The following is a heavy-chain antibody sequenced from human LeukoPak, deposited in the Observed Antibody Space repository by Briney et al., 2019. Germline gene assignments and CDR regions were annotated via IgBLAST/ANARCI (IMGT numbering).Heavy chain of an antibody. CDR3: AKDLRLFKSEDPFDD. D-gene: IGHD2-15*01. V-gene: IGHV3-23*01. CDR2: ISGSGGST. Sequence: GGSLRLSCAASGFTFSSYAMSWVRQAPGKGLEWVSAISGSGGSTYYADSVKGRFTISRDNSKKTLYLQMNSMRAEDTAVYYCAKDLRLFKSEDPFDDWGQGTLVTVSS. CDR1: GFTFSSYA. J-gene: IGHJ4*02.